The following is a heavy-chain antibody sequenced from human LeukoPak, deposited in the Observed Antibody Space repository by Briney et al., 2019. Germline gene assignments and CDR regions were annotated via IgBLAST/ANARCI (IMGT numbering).Heavy chain of an antibody. J-gene: IGHJ5*02. V-gene: IGHV4-30-2*01. CDR1: GGSISSGGYY. Sequence: SETLSLTCTVSGGSISSGGYYWSWIRQPPGKGLEWIGYIYHSGSTYYNPSLKSRVTISVDRSKNQFSLKLSSVTAADTAVYYCARVPKAAAGGRPFDPWGQGTLVTVSS. D-gene: IGHD6-13*01. CDR2: IYHSGST. CDR3: ARVPKAAAGGRPFDP.